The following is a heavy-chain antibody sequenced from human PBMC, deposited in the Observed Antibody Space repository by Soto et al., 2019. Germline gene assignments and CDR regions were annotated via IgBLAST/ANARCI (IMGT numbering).Heavy chain of an antibody. V-gene: IGHV1-69*01. J-gene: IGHJ6*02. D-gene: IGHD6-13*01. Sequence: QVQLVQSGAEVKKPGSSVKVSCKASGGTLSSYAISWVRQAPGQGLEWMGGIIPIFGTTNYAQRFQGRVTITADESTSTADMELSSLRSEDTAVYYCARAPHVCSSWSRGLYQYAMDVWGQGTTVTVSS. CDR1: GGTLSSYA. CDR3: ARAPHVCSSWSRGLYQYAMDV. CDR2: IIPIFGTT.